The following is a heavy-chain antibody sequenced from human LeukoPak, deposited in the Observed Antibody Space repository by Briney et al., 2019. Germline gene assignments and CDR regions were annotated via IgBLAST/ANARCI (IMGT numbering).Heavy chain of an antibody. Sequence: ASVKVSCKASGGTFSSYAISWVRQAPGQGLEWMGGIIPIFGTANYAQKFQGRVTITADKSTSTAYMELSSLRSEDTAVYYCARVERFGEPPYYYGVDVWGKGTTVTVSS. CDR3: ARVERFGEPPYYYGVDV. CDR2: IIPIFGTA. V-gene: IGHV1-69*06. CDR1: GGTFSSYA. J-gene: IGHJ6*04. D-gene: IGHD3-10*01.